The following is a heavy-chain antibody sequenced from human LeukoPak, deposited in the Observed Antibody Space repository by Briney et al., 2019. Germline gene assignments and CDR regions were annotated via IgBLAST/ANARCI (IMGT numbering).Heavy chain of an antibody. CDR2: ISAYNGNT. CDR3: AREIGSDSSGYYFWFDP. V-gene: IGHV1-18*04. CDR1: GYTFTGYY. D-gene: IGHD3-22*01. Sequence: ASVKVSCKASGYTFTGYYMHWVRQAPGQGLEWMGWISAYNGNTNYAQKLQGRVTMTTDTSTSTAYMELRSLRSDDTAVYYCAREIGSDSSGYYFWFDPWGQGTLVTVSS. J-gene: IGHJ5*02.